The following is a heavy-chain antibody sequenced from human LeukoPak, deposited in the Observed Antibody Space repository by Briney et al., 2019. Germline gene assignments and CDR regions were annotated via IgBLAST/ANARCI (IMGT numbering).Heavy chain of an antibody. J-gene: IGHJ4*02. Sequence: GGSLRLSCAASGFTFNNYGMNWVRQAPGRGLEWVSYISSSGSTIYYADSVKGRFTISRDNARNSLYLQMNSLRAEDTAIYYRARVGYSSSSGHFDYWGQGTLVTVSS. CDR3: ARVGYSSSSGHFDY. D-gene: IGHD6-6*01. V-gene: IGHV3-48*03. CDR2: ISSSGSTI. CDR1: GFTFNNYG.